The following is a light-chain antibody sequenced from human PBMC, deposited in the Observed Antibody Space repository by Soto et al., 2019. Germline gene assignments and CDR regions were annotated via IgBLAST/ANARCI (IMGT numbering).Light chain of an antibody. CDR3: QQSYSTPRT. Sequence: DIQMTQSPSSLSASVGDRVTIACRAGRGISAFLSWYQQKPGKAPKLLIYAASSLQSGVPSRFSGSGSGTDFTLTISSLQPEDFATYYCQQSYSTPRTFGQGTKLEIK. CDR1: RGISAF. J-gene: IGKJ2*01. V-gene: IGKV1-39*01. CDR2: AAS.